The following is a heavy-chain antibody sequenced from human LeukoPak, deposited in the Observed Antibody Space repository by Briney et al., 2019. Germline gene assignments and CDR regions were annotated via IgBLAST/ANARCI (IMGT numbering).Heavy chain of an antibody. CDR1: GGSISSYY. V-gene: IGHV4-4*07. D-gene: IGHD6-13*01. Sequence: PSETLSLTCTVSGGSISSYYWSWIRQPPGKGLEWIGRIYTSGSTNYNPSLKSRVTMSVDTSKNQFSLKLSSVTAADTAVYYCARDLPDPYSSSWYSWGFDYWGQGTLVTVSS. J-gene: IGHJ4*02. CDR2: IYTSGST. CDR3: ARDLPDPYSSSWYSWGFDY.